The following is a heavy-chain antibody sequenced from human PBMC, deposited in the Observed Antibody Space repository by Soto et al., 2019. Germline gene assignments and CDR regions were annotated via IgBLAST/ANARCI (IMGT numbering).Heavy chain of an antibody. CDR2: IDPNSGGT. CDR1: GYTFTGYY. V-gene: IGHV1-2*04. CDR3: ARGAVYDYVWGSYPYYYYGMDV. Sequence: ASVKVSCKASGYTFTGYYMHWVRQAPGQGLEWMGWIDPNSGGTNYAQKFQGWVTMTRDTSISTAYMELSRLRSDDTAVYYCARGAVYDYVWGSYPYYYYGMDVWGQGTTVTVSS. D-gene: IGHD3-16*02. J-gene: IGHJ6*02.